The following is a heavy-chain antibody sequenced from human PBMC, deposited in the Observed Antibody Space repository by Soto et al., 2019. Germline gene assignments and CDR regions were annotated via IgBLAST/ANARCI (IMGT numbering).Heavy chain of an antibody. V-gene: IGHV4-31*03. J-gene: IGHJ4*02. CDR3: ARIEMASIK. Sequence: QVQMQESGPGLVKPSQTLSLTCSFSGASIRSGGYYWSWLRQSPGKGLEWIGHIYYTGSTFYSPSLKSRLTISRDPSKNQFSLDLRSVTAADTAMYYCARIEMASIKWGRGTLVTVAS. CDR1: GASIRSGGYY. CDR2: IYYTGST.